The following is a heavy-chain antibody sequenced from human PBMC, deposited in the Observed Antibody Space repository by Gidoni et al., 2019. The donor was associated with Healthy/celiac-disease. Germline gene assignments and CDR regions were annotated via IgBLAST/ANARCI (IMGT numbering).Heavy chain of an antibody. CDR3: ARDPHYYDSSGYYQNAFDI. J-gene: IGHJ3*02. Sequence: QVQLVESGGVLVKPGGSLRLSCAASGFTFSDYHMSWIRQAPGKGLEWVSYISSSGSTIYYADSVKGRFTISRDNAKNSLYLQMNSLRAEDTAVYYCARDPHYYDSSGYYQNAFDIWGQGTMVTVSS. V-gene: IGHV3-11*01. D-gene: IGHD3-22*01. CDR2: ISSSGSTI. CDR1: GFTFSDYH.